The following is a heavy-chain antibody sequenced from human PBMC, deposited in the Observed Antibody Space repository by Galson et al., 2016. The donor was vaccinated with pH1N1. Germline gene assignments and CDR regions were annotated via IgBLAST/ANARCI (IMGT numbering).Heavy chain of an antibody. Sequence: SLRLSCAAFGFTFSNYWMHWVRQVPGKGLEWVANIKEDGSETYYVGSVRGRFTISRDNAKNSLYLQMNSLRDEDTALYYCARAIGSRSAYWGQGTLVTVSS. D-gene: IGHD3-16*02. V-gene: IGHV3-7*01. CDR3: ARAIGSRSAY. CDR2: IKEDGSET. CDR1: GFTFSNYW. J-gene: IGHJ4*02.